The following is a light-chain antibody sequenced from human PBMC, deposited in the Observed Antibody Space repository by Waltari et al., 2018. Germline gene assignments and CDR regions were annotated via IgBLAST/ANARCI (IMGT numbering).Light chain of an antibody. CDR1: GRDVGDDYY. CDR3: SSYTSSSTLV. CDR2: DVS. V-gene: IGLV2-14*03. Sequence: QSALTQPPSVSGSPGQSITISCTRGGRDVGDDYYVTWYQQHPGKAPKLMIYDVSNRPSGVSSRFSGSKSGNTASLTISGRQAEDDADYYCSSYTSSSTLVFGGGTKVTVL. J-gene: IGLJ2*01.